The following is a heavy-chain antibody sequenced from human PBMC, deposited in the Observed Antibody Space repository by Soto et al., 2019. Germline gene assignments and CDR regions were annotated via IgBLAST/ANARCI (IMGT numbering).Heavy chain of an antibody. CDR1: GGSISSSNW. Sequence: QVQLQESGPGLVKPSGTLSLTCAVSGGSISSSNWWSWVRQPPGKGLEWIGEIYHSGSTNYNPSLKSRVTISVDKSKNQFSLKLSSVTAADTAVYYCARGPPSCYGDAAYYYGMDVWGQGTTVTVSS. J-gene: IGHJ6*02. CDR2: IYHSGST. V-gene: IGHV4-4*02. D-gene: IGHD4-17*01. CDR3: ARGPPSCYGDAAYYYGMDV.